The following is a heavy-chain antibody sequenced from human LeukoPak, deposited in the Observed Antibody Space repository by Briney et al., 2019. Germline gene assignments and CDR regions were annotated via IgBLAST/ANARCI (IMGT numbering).Heavy chain of an antibody. CDR3: ARASHYYDSSGYPSPFDY. D-gene: IGHD3-22*01. Sequence: SETLSLTCTVSGGSISSGGYYWSWIRQHPGKGLEWIGYIYYSGSTYYNPSLKSRVTISVDTSKNQFSLKLSSVTAADTAVYYCARASHYYDSSGYPSPFDYWGRGTLVTVSS. CDR2: IYYSGST. CDR1: GGSISSGGYY. V-gene: IGHV4-31*03. J-gene: IGHJ4*02.